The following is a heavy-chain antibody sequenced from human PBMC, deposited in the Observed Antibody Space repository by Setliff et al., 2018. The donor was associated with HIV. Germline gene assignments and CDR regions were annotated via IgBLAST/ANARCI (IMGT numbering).Heavy chain of an antibody. V-gene: IGHV4-38-2*02. CDR3: ATCRHRPSNWFDP. CDR1: NYSISSGHY. CDR2: IYHVGRA. Sequence: PSETLSLTCTISNYSISSGHYWGWIRQSPGKGLEWIGNIYHVGRAFYSPSLESRVSISVDTSKNQFSLRLTSVTAADTAVYYCATCRHRPSNWFDPWGQGTVVTVSS. J-gene: IGHJ5*02.